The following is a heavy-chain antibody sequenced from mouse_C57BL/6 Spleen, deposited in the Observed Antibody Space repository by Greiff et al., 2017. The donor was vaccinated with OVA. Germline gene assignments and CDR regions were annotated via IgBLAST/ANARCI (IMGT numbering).Heavy chain of an antibody. D-gene: IGHD2-1*01. V-gene: IGHV1-7*01. CDR2: INPSSGYT. CDR3: ARGYTGGNCGEAWLAY. J-gene: IGHJ3*01. CDR1: GYTFTSYW. Sequence: QVQLQQSGAELAKPGASVKLSCKASGYTFTSYWMHWVKQRPGQGLEWIGYINPSSGYTKYTQKFKDKATLTAEKSSSTAYMQLGSLTSEDSAVYDCARGYTGGNCGEAWLAYWGQGTLVTVSA.